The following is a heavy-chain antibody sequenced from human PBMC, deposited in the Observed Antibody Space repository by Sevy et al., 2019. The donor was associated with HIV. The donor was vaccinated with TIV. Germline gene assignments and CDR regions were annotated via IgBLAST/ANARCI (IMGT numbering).Heavy chain of an antibody. D-gene: IGHD2-21*02. V-gene: IGHV4-34*01. CDR1: GGSFSGYY. Sequence: SETLSLTCAVYGGSFSGYYWSWIRQPPGKGLEWIGEINHSGSTNYNPSLKSRVTISLDTSKNQFSLKLSSVTAADTAVYYCARDCGGDCSHAFDIWGQGTMVTVSS. CDR2: INHSGST. CDR3: ARDCGGDCSHAFDI. J-gene: IGHJ3*02.